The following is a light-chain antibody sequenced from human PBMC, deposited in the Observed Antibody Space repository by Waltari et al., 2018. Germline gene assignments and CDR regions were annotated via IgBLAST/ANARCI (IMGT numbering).Light chain of an antibody. CDR2: WAS. CDR3: QQYYSTLVT. CDR1: QSVLYRSNNKNY. Sequence: DIVMTQSPDSLAVSLGERATINCKSSQSVLYRSNNKNYLAWYQQKPGQPPKLLIYWASTRESGVPDRFSGSGSETDFTLTISSLQAEDVAVYYCQQYYSTLVTFGQGTKLEIK. V-gene: IGKV4-1*01. J-gene: IGKJ2*01.